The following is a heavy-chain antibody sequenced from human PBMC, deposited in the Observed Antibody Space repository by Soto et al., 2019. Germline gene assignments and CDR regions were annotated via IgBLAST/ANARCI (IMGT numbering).Heavy chain of an antibody. D-gene: IGHD4-17*01. CDR3: ARADYGDKTAAVYYYYGMDV. J-gene: IGHJ6*02. V-gene: IGHV3-33*08. CDR2: IWYDGSNK. Sequence: PLGSLRLSWAASGFTFSSYSMNWVRQAPGKGLEWVAFIWYDGSNKYYADSVKGRFTISRDNSKNTLYLQMNSLRAEDTAVYYCARADYGDKTAAVYYYYGMDVWGQGTTVTVSS. CDR1: GFTFSSYS.